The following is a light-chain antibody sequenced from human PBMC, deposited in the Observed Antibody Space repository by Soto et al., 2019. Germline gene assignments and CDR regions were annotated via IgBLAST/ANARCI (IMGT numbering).Light chain of an antibody. Sequence: EIVLTQSPGTLSLSPGEGATLSCRASQSVSTNFFAWYQQKPGQAPRLLIYGASTRATGIPGRFSGSGSGADSPLTISRLEPEDFAVYYCQQYGRTSWTFGQGTKVEIK. CDR3: QQYGRTSWT. CDR1: QSVSTNF. J-gene: IGKJ1*01. CDR2: GAS. V-gene: IGKV3-20*01.